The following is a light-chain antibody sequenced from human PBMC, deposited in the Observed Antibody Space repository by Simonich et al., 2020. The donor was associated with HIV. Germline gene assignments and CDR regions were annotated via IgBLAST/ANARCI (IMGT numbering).Light chain of an antibody. CDR2: GAF. Sequence: EIVMTQSPATLSVSPGERATLSCRASQSLGTKLAWYQQKPGQAPRLLIYGAFTRATGIPARFSGSGSGTEFTLTISSLQPDDFATYYCQQYNSYSSTFGGGTKVEIK. J-gene: IGKJ4*01. CDR1: QSLGTK. CDR3: QQYNSYSST. V-gene: IGKV3-15*01.